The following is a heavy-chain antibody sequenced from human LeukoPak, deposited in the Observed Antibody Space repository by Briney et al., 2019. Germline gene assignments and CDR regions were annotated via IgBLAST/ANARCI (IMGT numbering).Heavy chain of an antibody. V-gene: IGHV3-30-3*01. Sequence: GRSLRLSCAASGFTFSSYAMHWVRQAPGKGLEWVAVISYDGSNKYYADSVKGRFTISRDNSKNTLYLQMNSLRAEDTAVYYCARDSRGGAAAGRVFDYWGQGTLVTVSS. D-gene: IGHD6-13*01. CDR2: ISYDGSNK. J-gene: IGHJ4*02. CDR3: ARDSRGGAAAGRVFDY. CDR1: GFTFSSYA.